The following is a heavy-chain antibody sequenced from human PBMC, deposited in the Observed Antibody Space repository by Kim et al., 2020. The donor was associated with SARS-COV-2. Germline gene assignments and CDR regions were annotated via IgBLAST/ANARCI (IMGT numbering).Heavy chain of an antibody. D-gene: IGHD3-22*01. J-gene: IGHJ4*02. Sequence: YNPSLQSRVTVPVDTSKNQFSLKLSSVTAADTAVYYCARLELYDSSGIDYWGQGTLVTVSS. CDR3: ARLELYDSSGIDY. V-gene: IGHV4-30-2*05.